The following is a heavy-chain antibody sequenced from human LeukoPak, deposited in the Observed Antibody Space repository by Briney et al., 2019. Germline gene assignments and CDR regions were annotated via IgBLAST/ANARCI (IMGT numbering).Heavy chain of an antibody. J-gene: IGHJ3*02. V-gene: IGHV4-59*01. CDR1: GGSISSYY. CDR3: ARRGDYGAFDI. Sequence: SETLSLTCTVSGGSISSYYWSWIRQPPGKGLEWIGYIYYSGSTNYNPSLKSRVTISVDTSKNQFSLKLSSVTAADTAVYYCARRGDYGAFDIWGQGTIVTVSS. D-gene: IGHD4-17*01. CDR2: IYYSGST.